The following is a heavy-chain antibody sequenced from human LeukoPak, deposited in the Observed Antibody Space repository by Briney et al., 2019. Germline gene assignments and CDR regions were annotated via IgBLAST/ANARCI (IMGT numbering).Heavy chain of an antibody. D-gene: IGHD6-19*01. J-gene: IGHJ3*02. V-gene: IGHV3-23*01. CDR1: GFTFGSYA. Sequence: PGGSLRLSCAASGFTFGSYAMSWVRQAPGRVLEWVSAIRFSGSTYYAGSVRGRFTTSRDNSKNTLYLQRDRLRGEDMAVYYCAKAGGSSGYFSRDAFDIWGQGTMVTVSS. CDR3: AKAGGSSGYFSRDAFDI. CDR2: IRFSGST.